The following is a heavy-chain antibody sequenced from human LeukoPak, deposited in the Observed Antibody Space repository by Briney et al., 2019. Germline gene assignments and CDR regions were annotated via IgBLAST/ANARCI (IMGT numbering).Heavy chain of an antibody. J-gene: IGHJ4*02. CDR2: IIPIFGTA. CDR3: AREVRYYDFWSGYYALGY. Sequence: SVKVSCKASGGTFSSYAISWVRQAPGQGLEWMGGIIPIFGTANYAQKFQGRVTITTDESTSTAYMELSSLRSEDTAVYYCAREVRYYDFWSGYYALGYWGQGTLVTVSS. D-gene: IGHD3-3*01. V-gene: IGHV1-69*05. CDR1: GGTFSSYA.